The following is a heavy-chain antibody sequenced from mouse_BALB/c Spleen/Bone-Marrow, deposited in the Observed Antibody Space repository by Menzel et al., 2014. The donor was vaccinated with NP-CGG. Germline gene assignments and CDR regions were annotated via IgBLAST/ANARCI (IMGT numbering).Heavy chain of an antibody. D-gene: IGHD1-2*01. V-gene: IGHV14-3*02. CDR1: GFNIKDIY. CDR2: IDPANGDT. Sequence: EVNLVESGAELVKPGASVKLSCTASGFNIKDIYMHWVKQRPEQGLEWIGRIDPANGDTKYDPKFQGKATITADTSSNTAYLQLSSLTSEDTAVYYCARDYGPFDYWGQGTTLTVSS. J-gene: IGHJ2*01. CDR3: ARDYGPFDY.